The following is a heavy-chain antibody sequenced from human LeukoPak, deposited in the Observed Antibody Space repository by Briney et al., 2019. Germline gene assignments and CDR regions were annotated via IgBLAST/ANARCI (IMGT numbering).Heavy chain of an antibody. CDR3: AKDSLRSPDY. Sequence: GGSLRLSCAASGFTFSTYSFNWVRQVPGKGLEWVSYISSIISTTYYADSVKGRFTISRDNAKNSLYLQMNSLRDEDTAVYYCAKDSLRSPDYWGQGTLVTVSS. CDR2: ISSIISTT. V-gene: IGHV3-48*02. CDR1: GFTFSTYS. J-gene: IGHJ4*02. D-gene: IGHD3-3*01.